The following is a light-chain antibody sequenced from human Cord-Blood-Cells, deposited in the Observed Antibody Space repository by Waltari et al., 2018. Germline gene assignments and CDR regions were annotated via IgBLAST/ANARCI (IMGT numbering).Light chain of an antibody. V-gene: IGLV2-23*01. CDR3: CSYAGSSTWG. CDR1: SSDVGSYNL. J-gene: IGLJ3*02. Sequence: QSALTQPASVSGSPGQSITISCTGTSSDVGSYNLVSWYQHHPGKAPKLLIYEGIKRPAGVSNLFAGSKSGNTASLTISGLQAEDEADYYCCSYAGSSTWGFGGGTKLTVL. CDR2: EGI.